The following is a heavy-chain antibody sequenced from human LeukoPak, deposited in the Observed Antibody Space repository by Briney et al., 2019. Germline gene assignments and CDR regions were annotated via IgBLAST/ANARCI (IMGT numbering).Heavy chain of an antibody. Sequence: GASVKVSCKVSGHSPTQLSMHWVRQGTGRGLEWMGGFDPVDGETIYAQKFQGRVTMTEDTSTDTAYMELSSLRSDDTAVYYCAILLEDYAFSTGSAKDYWGQGTLVTVSS. CDR3: AILLEDYAFSTGSAKDY. V-gene: IGHV1-24*01. CDR1: GHSPTQLS. CDR2: FDPVDGET. J-gene: IGHJ4*02. D-gene: IGHD3-3*01.